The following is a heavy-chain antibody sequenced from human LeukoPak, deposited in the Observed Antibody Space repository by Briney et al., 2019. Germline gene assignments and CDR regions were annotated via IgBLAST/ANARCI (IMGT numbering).Heavy chain of an antibody. Sequence: GGSLRLSCAASGFTFSSYAMSWVRQAPGKGLEWVSAISGSGGSTYYADSVNGRFTISRDNSKNTLYLQMNSLRAEDTAVYYCAKRRLYYYHMDVWGKGTTVTVSS. CDR2: ISGSGGST. CDR1: GFTFSSYA. J-gene: IGHJ6*03. V-gene: IGHV3-23*01. CDR3: AKRRLYYYHMDV.